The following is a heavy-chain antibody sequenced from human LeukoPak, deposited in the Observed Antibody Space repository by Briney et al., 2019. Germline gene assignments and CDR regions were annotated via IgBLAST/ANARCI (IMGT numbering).Heavy chain of an antibody. CDR1: GGSISCCF. D-gene: IGHD3/OR15-3a*01. Sequence: PSETLSLTCTVSGGSISCCFWTWIRQPAGKGLEWIWRIYTSGYTNYNPSLKSRVTMSVDASKNQFSLKLSSVTAADTAVYYCARDGRQNNWFDPWGQGTLVTVSS. J-gene: IGHJ5*02. CDR3: ARDGRQNNWFDP. V-gene: IGHV4-4*07. CDR2: IYTSGYT.